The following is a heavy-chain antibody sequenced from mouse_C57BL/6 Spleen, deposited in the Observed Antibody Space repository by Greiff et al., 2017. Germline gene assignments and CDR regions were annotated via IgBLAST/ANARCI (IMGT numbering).Heavy chain of an antibody. CDR3: AIYYGNRYYYAMDY. J-gene: IGHJ4*01. CDR1: GFTFSDYG. D-gene: IGHD2-1*01. V-gene: IGHV5-17*01. CDR2: ISSGSSTI. Sequence: DVMLVESGGGLVKPGGSLKLSCAASGFTFSDYGMHWVRQAPEKGLEWVAYISSGSSTIYYADTVKGRFTISRDNAKNTLFLQMTSLRSEDTAMYYCAIYYGNRYYYAMDYWGQGTSVTVSS.